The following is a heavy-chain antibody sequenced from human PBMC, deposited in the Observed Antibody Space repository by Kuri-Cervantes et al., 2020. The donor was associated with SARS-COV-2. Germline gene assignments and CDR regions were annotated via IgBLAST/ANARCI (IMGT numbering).Heavy chain of an antibody. Sequence: ESLKISCAVYGGSFSGYYWSWIRQPPGKGLEWIGEINHSGSTNYNPSLKSRVTISVDPSKAQFSLNLISVTAADTAVYYCVSGYDFWTDYWGQGTLVTVSS. CDR2: INHSGST. D-gene: IGHD3-3*01. CDR1: GGSFSGYY. CDR3: VSGYDFWTDY. V-gene: IGHV4-34*01. J-gene: IGHJ4*02.